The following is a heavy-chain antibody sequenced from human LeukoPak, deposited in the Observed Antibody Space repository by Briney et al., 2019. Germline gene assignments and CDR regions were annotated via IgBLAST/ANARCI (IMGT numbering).Heavy chain of an antibody. CDR2: INPNSGGT. V-gene: IGHV1-2*02. J-gene: IGHJ4*02. CDR3: ARVTAVAGTGDFDY. D-gene: IGHD6-19*01. Sequence: ASVKVSCKASGYTFTGYYMHWVRQAPGQGVEWMGWINPNSGGTNYAQKFQGRVTMTRDTSISTAYMELSRLRSDDTAVYYCARVTAVAGTGDFDYWGQGTLVTVSS. CDR1: GYTFTGYY.